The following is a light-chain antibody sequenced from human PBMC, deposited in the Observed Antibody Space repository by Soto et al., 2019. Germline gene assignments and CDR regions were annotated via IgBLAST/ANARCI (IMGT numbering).Light chain of an antibody. Sequence: DIQMTQIPSSLSASVGDRVTITCQASQDINNCLNWYHQKPGKAPNLLIYAASNLESGVPSRFNVSGSGTHFTLTISSLQPDDTATYYCQQYDNLPLTFGPGTKVEIK. CDR1: QDINNC. J-gene: IGKJ3*01. CDR3: QQYDNLPLT. V-gene: IGKV1-33*01. CDR2: AAS.